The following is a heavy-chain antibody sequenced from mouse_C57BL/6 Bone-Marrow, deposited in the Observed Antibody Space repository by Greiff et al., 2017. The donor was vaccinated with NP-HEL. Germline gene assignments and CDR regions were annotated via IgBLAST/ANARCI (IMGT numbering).Heavy chain of an antibody. CDR1: GFTFTDYY. J-gene: IGHJ4*01. CDR2: ISNKANGYTT. Sequence: EVKVVESGGGLVQPGGSLSLSCAASGFTFTDYYMSWVRQPPGKALEWLGFISNKANGYTTEYSASVKGRFTISRDNSQSILYLQMQALRAEDSATDYCARSPPGRTVYAMDYWGQGTSVTVSS. CDR3: ARSPPGRTVYAMDY. D-gene: IGHD1-1*01. V-gene: IGHV7-3*01.